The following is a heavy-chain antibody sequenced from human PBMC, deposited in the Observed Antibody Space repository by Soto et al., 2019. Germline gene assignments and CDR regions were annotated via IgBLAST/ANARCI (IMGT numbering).Heavy chain of an antibody. CDR2: INGGNGKK. V-gene: IGHV1-3*01. J-gene: IGHJ2*01. D-gene: IGHD2-21*02. Sequence: ASVKVSCKTSGYTFTYYAIHWVRQAPGQGLEWMGWINGGNGKKKYSGKFQGRVTITRDTSADTAHMELSSLRSEDTAIYYCAKSVVTAKNWYFDLWGRGTLVTVSS. CDR1: GYTFTYYA. CDR3: AKSVVTAKNWYFDL.